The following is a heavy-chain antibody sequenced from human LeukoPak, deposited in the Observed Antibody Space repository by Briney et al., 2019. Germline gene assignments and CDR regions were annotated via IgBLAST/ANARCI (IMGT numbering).Heavy chain of an antibody. CDR3: ARQGYGQPEFDY. D-gene: IGHD5-18*01. CDR1: GGSISSSSYY. V-gene: IGHV4-39*01. Sequence: SETLSLTCTVSGGSISSSSYYWGWIRQPRGKGLGWIGSIYYSGSTYYNPSLKSRVTISVDTSKNQFSLKLSSVTAADTAVYYCARQGYGQPEFDYWGQGTLVTVSS. CDR2: IYYSGST. J-gene: IGHJ4*02.